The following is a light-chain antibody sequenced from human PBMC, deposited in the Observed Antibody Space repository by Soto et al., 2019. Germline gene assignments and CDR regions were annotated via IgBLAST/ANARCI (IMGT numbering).Light chain of an antibody. Sequence: SQLVLSPTTLSDSVGDRLTITYQASQDITNYVKWYQQKPEQAPKLMIYDASNLETGVPSRFSGSGSGTDFTFTIASLQSEDIATYCWQQYDNRPLTFGGGTKVDIK. CDR2: DAS. V-gene: IGKV1-33*01. CDR3: QQYDNRPLT. CDR1: QDITNY. J-gene: IGKJ4*01.